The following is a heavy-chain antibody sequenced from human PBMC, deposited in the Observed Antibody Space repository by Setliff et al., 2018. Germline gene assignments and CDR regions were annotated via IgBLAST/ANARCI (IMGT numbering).Heavy chain of an antibody. CDR1: GGSISSSSYY. Sequence: SETLSLTCTVSGGSISSSSYYWGWIRQPPGKGLEWIGSIYYSGSTYYNTSRKSRVTISVDTSKNQFSLKLSSVTAADTAVYYCARDPLRVVVTSDAFDIWGQGTMVTVSS. CDR3: ARDPLRVVVTSDAFDI. CDR2: IYYSGST. D-gene: IGHD3-22*01. J-gene: IGHJ3*02. V-gene: IGHV4-39*07.